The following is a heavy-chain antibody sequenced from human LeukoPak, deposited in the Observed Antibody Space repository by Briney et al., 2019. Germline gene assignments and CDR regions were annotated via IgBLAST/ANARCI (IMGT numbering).Heavy chain of an antibody. J-gene: IGHJ5*02. CDR1: GYNFRAYY. CDR2: IRPMTGDT. Sequence: ASVMVSCKASGYNFRAYYIHWVRQAPGQGLEWLGYIRPMTGDTNYAQKFQDRVTFSMDTSTATAYMELRSLRPDDTAFYYCGRGVQSFDPWGQGTLVTVSS. V-gene: IGHV1-2*02. CDR3: GRGVQSFDP.